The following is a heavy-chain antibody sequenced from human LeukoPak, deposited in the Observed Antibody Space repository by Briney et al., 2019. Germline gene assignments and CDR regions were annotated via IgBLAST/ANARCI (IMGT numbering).Heavy chain of an antibody. V-gene: IGHV3-30-3*01. CDR1: GFTFGDYA. D-gene: IGHD5-18*01. CDR2: ISSDGSMQ. Sequence: GESLKISCTGSGFTFGDYAMSGVRQAPGKGLDWVAVISSDGSMQDYADSVRGRFTVSRDNSKNTLYLQMSSLRPEDTSQYYCARGNLYTAATIEDYWGRGTLVTVSS. J-gene: IGHJ4*02. CDR3: ARGNLYTAATIEDY.